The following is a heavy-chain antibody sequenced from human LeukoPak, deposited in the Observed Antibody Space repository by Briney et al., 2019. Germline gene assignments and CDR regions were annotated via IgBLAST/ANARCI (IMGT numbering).Heavy chain of an antibody. CDR2: IIPIFGTA. V-gene: IGHV1-69*13. D-gene: IGHD2-2*01. CDR1: GGTFSSYA. Sequence: ASVKVSCKASGGTFSSYAISWVRQAPGQGLEWMGGIIPIFGTANYAQKFQGRVTITADESTSTAYMELSSLRSEDTAVYYCARSDIVVVPAAMRGWFDPWGQGTLVTVSS. CDR3: ARSDIVVVPAAMRGWFDP. J-gene: IGHJ5*02.